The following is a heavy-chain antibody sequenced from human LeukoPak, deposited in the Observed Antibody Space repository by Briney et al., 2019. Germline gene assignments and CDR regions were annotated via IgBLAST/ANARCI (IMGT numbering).Heavy chain of an antibody. CDR2: ISDST. D-gene: IGHD4-11*01. CDR3: AKGTTFDY. V-gene: IGHV3-23*01. CDR1: GFTFSSYA. Sequence: GGSLRLSCAASGFTFSSYAMNWVRQAPGKGLEWVSGISDSTYYADSVKGRFTISRDNSKNTLYLQMNSLRAEDTAVYYCAKGTTFDYWGQGTLVTVSS. J-gene: IGHJ4*02.